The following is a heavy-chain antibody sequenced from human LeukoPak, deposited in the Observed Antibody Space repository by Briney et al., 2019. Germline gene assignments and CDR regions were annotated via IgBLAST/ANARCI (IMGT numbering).Heavy chain of an antibody. Sequence: ASVKVSCKASGYTFTGYYMHWVRQAPGQGLEWMGWINPNSGGTNYAQKFQGRVTMTRDTSISTAYMELSRLRSDDTAVYYCATVRVADDYYYYGMDVWGQGTTVAVSS. CDR3: ATVRVADDYYYYGMDV. D-gene: IGHD2-15*01. V-gene: IGHV1-2*02. CDR2: INPNSGGT. CDR1: GYTFTGYY. J-gene: IGHJ6*02.